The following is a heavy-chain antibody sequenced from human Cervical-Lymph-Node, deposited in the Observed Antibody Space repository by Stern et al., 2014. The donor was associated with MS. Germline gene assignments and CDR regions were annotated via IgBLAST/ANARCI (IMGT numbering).Heavy chain of an antibody. CDR1: GFTFSIYS. CDR3: ARVNEGFWYLDL. Sequence: EMQLVESGGGLVKPGGSLRLSCAASGFTFSIYSMSWVRQAPGKGLEWVSSISSSSNFIYYADSMKGRFTISRDNAKNSLYLQMNSLRTEDTAVYYCARVNEGFWYLDLWGRGTLVTVSS. V-gene: IGHV3-21*01. CDR2: ISSSSNFI. J-gene: IGHJ2*01.